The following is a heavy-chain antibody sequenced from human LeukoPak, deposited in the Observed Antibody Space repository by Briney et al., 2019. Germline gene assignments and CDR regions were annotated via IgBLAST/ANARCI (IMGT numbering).Heavy chain of an antibody. J-gene: IGHJ3*02. CDR1: GGSFSGYY. D-gene: IGHD3-10*01. V-gene: IGHV4-34*01. CDR3: ARDRGPDPDGLLWFGVPSGRDAFDI. CDR2: INHSGST. Sequence: PSETLSLTCAVYGGSFSGYYWSWIRQPPGKGLEWIGEINHSGSTNYNPSLKSRVTISVDTSKNQFSLKLSSVTAADTAVYYCARDRGPDPDGLLWFGVPSGRDAFDIWGQGTMVTVSS.